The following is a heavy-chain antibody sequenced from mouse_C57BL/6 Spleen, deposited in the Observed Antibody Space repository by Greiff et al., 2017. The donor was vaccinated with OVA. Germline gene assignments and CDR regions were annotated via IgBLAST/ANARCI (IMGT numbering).Heavy chain of an antibody. Sequence: QVTLKVSGPELVKPGASVTISCKASGYAFSSSWMNWVKQRPGKGLEWIGRIYPGDGDTNYNGKFKGKATLTADKSSSTAYMQLSSLTSEDSAVYFCARENWDGWGDYWGQGTTLTVSS. CDR2: IYPGDGDT. D-gene: IGHD4-1*01. CDR3: ARENWDGWGDY. V-gene: IGHV1-82*01. CDR1: GYAFSSSW. J-gene: IGHJ2*01.